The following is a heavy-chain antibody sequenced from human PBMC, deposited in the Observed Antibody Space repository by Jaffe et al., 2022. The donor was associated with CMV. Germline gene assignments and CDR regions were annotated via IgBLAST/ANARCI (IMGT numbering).Heavy chain of an antibody. V-gene: IGHV3-11*06. Sequence: QVQLVESGGGLVKPGGSLRLSCAASGFTFSDYYMSWIRQAPGKGLEWVSYIGTSSRYTTYADSVKGRFTISRDNARNSLYLQMNRLRDEDTAVYYCARISYYSDDGTYYFDYWGQGTLVTVSS. D-gene: IGHD3-22*01. CDR2: IGTSSRYT. CDR1: GFTFSDYY. J-gene: IGHJ4*02. CDR3: ARISYYSDDGTYYFDY.